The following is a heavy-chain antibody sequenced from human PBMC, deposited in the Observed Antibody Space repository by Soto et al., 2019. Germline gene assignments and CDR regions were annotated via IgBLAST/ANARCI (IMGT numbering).Heavy chain of an antibody. J-gene: IGHJ6*02. CDR1: GFTFSSYG. V-gene: IGHV3-30*18. CDR2: ISYDGSNK. CDR3: AKDTVRISTDYYYYGMDV. Sequence: PGGSLRLSCAASGFTFSSYGKHWVRQAPGKGLEWVAVISYDGSNKYYADSVKGRFTISRDNSKNTLYLQMNSLRAEDTAVYYCAKDTVRISTDYYYYGMDVWGQGTTVTVSS. D-gene: IGHD2-2*01.